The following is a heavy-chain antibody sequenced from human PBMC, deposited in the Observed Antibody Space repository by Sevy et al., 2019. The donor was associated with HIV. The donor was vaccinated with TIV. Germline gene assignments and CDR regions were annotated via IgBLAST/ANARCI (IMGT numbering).Heavy chain of an antibody. D-gene: IGHD3-10*01. CDR3: ARVSAGYGSGLNYYYGMDV. Sequence: GGSLRLSCAASGFTVSSNYMSWVRQAPGKGLEWVSVIYSGGSTYYADSVKGRFTISRDNSKNTLYLKMNGLTAEDTAVYYCARVSAGYGSGLNYYYGMDVWGQGTTVTVSS. CDR1: GFTVSSNY. V-gene: IGHV3-53*01. J-gene: IGHJ6*02. CDR2: IYSGGST.